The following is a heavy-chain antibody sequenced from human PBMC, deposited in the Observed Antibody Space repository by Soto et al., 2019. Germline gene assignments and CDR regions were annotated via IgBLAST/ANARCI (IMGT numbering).Heavy chain of an antibody. J-gene: IGHJ6*03. CDR3: ARDRGYGDYGVATYYYMDV. Sequence: GGSLRLSCAASGFTFSSYSMNWVRQAPGKGLEWVSYISSSSSTIYYADSVKGRFTISRDNAKNSLYLQMNSLRAEDTAVYYCARDRGYGDYGVATYYYMDVWGKGTTVTVSS. D-gene: IGHD4-17*01. CDR1: GFTFSSYS. V-gene: IGHV3-48*01. CDR2: ISSSSSTI.